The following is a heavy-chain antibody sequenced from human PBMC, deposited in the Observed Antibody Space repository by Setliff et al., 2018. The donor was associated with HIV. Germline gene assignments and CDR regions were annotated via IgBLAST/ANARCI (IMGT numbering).Heavy chain of an antibody. V-gene: IGHV3-7*03. CDR3: ASMWKVGA. CDR2: IKPDGRDT. J-gene: IGHJ5*02. D-gene: IGHD1-26*01. Sequence: GGSLRLSCAASGFTFSAHWLSWVRQAPGKGLEWVASIKPDGRDTHYVDSVRGRFTISRDNARTSLYLEMSSLRVEDTAVYFCASMWKVGAWGRGTLVTVSS. CDR1: GFTFSAHW.